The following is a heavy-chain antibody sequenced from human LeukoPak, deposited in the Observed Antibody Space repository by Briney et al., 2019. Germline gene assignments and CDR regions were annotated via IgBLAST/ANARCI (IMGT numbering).Heavy chain of an antibody. V-gene: IGHV1-18*01. CDR1: GYTFTSYG. D-gene: IGHD3-10*01. J-gene: IGHJ3*02. CDR2: ISAYNGNT. CDR3: ARDQSHMVRGGGGAFDI. Sequence: ASVKVSCKASGYTFTSYGISWVRQAPGQGLEWMGWISAYNGNTNYAQKLQGRVTMTTDTSTSTAYMELRSLRSDDTAVYYCARDQSHMVRGGGGAFDIWGQGTMVTVSS.